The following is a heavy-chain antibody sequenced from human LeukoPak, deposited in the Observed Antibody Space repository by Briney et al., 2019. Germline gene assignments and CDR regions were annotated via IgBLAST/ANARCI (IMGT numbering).Heavy chain of an antibody. J-gene: IGHJ4*02. CDR1: GFTFKNNA. D-gene: IGHD1-26*01. CDR2: INGGGDDT. CDR3: AKMRWELLPYYFDY. Sequence: PGGSLRLSCAASGFTFKNNAMTWVRQAPGKGLEWVSAINGGGDDTEYADSVKGRFTISRANSKNTLYLQMNSLRPEDTAVYYCAKMRWELLPYYFDYWGQGTLVTVSS. V-gene: IGHV3-23*01.